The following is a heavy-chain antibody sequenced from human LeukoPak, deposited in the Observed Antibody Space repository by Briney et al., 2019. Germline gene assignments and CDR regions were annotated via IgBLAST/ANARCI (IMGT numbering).Heavy chain of an antibody. CDR3: ARVFSDILTGYKYFDY. D-gene: IGHD3-9*01. Sequence: GGSLRLSCAASGFTFSNYDMSWVRQAPGKGLEWVSAISGTGDSTYYADSVKGRFTISRDNSKNTLYLQMNSLRAEDTAVYYCARVFSDILTGYKYFDYWGQGTLVTVSS. CDR1: GFTFSNYD. V-gene: IGHV3-23*01. CDR2: ISGTGDST. J-gene: IGHJ4*02.